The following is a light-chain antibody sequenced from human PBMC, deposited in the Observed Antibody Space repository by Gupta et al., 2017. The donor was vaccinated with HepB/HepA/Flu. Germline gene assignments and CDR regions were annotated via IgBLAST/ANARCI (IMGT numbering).Light chain of an antibody. J-gene: IGLJ2*01. V-gene: IGLV4-60*03. Sequence: QLLVTQSSSASASLGSSVKLTCTLSSGYSHYSIGWHQQQPGKAPRFLMKVESSGRYNKGSGIPDRFSGSSSGAARYLTISNRQAEDEADYYCETGDSNIRVFGGGTKLTVL. CDR2: VESSGRY. CDR1: SGYSHYS. CDR3: ETGDSNIRV.